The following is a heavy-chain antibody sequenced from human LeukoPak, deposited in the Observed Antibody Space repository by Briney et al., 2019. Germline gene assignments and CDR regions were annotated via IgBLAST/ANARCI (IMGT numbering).Heavy chain of an antibody. CDR3: AREGIEEQWLVIGWFDP. V-gene: IGHV6-1*01. CDR1: GDSVSSNSAA. Sequence: SQTLSLTCAISGDSVSSNSAAWNWIRQSPSRGLEWLGRTYYRYKWYNDYAVSVKSRITINPDTSKNQFSLQLNSVTPEDTAVYYCAREGIEEQWLVIGWFDPWGQGTLVTVSS. J-gene: IGHJ5*02. D-gene: IGHD6-19*01. CDR2: TYYRYKWYN.